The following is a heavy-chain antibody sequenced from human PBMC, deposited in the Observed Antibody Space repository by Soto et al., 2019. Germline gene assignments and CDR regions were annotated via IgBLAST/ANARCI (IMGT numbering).Heavy chain of an antibody. V-gene: IGHV1-2*02. CDR1: GYTFTGYY. CDR3: ARDYSSSYNFDY. Sequence: GASVKVSCKASGYTFTGYYMHWVRQAPGQGLEWMGWINPNSGGTNYAQKFQGRVAMTRDTSISTAYMELSRLRSDDTAVYYCARDYSSSYNFDYWGQGTLVTVSS. J-gene: IGHJ4*02. CDR2: INPNSGGT. D-gene: IGHD6-6*01.